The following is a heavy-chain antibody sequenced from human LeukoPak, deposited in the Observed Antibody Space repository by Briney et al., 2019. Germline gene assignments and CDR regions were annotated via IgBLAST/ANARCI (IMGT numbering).Heavy chain of an antibody. Sequence: ASVKVSCKASGYTFTSYGISWVRQAPGQGLEWMGWISAYNGNTNYAQELQGRVTMTTDTSTSTAYMELRSLRSDDTAVYYCARAVSIIAAVPFDIWGQGTMVTVSS. CDR2: ISAYNGNT. J-gene: IGHJ3*02. CDR3: ARAVSIIAAVPFDI. V-gene: IGHV1-18*01. CDR1: GYTFTSYG. D-gene: IGHD2-15*01.